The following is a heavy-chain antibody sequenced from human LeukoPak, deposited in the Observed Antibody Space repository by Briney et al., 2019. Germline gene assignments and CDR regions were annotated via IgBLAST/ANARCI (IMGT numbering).Heavy chain of an antibody. CDR3: ARESSGYFY. CDR1: GFNFSSYS. CDR2: ISSSSSFR. V-gene: IGHV3-21*01. Sequence: GGSLRLSCAAPGFNFSSYSMNWVRQAPGKGLEWVSSISSSSSFRYYADSVKGRFTISRDNAKNSLYLQMNSLRAEDTAVYYCARESSGYFYWGQGTLVTVSS. D-gene: IGHD3-22*01. J-gene: IGHJ4*02.